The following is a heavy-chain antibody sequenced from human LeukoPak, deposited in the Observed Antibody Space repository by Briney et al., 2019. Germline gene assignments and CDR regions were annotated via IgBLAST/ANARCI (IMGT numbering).Heavy chain of an antibody. CDR1: GDSVSNKTTA. D-gene: IGHD6-6*01. J-gene: IGHJ4*02. V-gene: IGHV6-1*01. CDR3: SRDDFIAAPWAFDY. Sequence: SQTLSLTCAISGDSVSNKTTAWNWTRQSPSRGLEWLGRTYYRSKWYNDYAVSEKSRITINPDTSKNQFSLQLNSVTPEDTAVYYCSRDDFIAAPWAFDYWGQGTLVTVSS. CDR2: TYYRSKWYN.